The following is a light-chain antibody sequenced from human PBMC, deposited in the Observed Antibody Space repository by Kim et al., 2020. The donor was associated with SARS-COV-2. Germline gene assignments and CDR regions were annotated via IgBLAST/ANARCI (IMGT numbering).Light chain of an antibody. CDR3: RGLVVSSDIGV. CDR1: NIGRKG. Sequence: SYELTQPPSLSLAPGKTASITCGGDNIGRKGVHWYQQKPGQAPVLLIHYDTVRPSGIPERFSGSNSGNRPTLTISGVPAGDEAAYYCRGLVVSSDIGVFG. J-gene: IGLJ3*02. V-gene: IGLV3-21*04. CDR2: YDT.